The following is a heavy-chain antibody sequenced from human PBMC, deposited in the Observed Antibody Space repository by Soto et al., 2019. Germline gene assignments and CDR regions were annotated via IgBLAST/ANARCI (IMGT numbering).Heavy chain of an antibody. Sequence: QVQLVESGGGVVQPGRSLRLSCAASGFTFSTYAMYWVRQAPGKGLEWVAVISYDGSNKYYADSVKGRFTITRDHSNNTLYLQMNSLRAEDTAVYYCAREVTPYYYYYAMDVW. D-gene: IGHD4-4*01. V-gene: IGHV3-30-3*01. CDR1: GFTFSTYA. CDR2: ISYDGSNK. CDR3: AREVTPYYYYYAMDV. J-gene: IGHJ6*01.